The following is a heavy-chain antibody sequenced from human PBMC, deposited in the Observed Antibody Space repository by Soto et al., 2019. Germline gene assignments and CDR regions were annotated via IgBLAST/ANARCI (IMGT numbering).Heavy chain of an antibody. CDR1: GFTFSSYA. CDR2: ISGSGGST. CDR3: AKGDGTICGVVSIDY. D-gene: IGHD3-3*01. V-gene: IGHV3-23*01. J-gene: IGHJ4*02. Sequence: GGSLRLSCAASGFTFSSYAMSWVRQAPGKGLEWVSAISGSGGSTYYADSVKGRVTISRDNSKNTLYLQMNSLRAEDTALYDCAKGDGTICGVVSIDYWGQGTLVTVSS.